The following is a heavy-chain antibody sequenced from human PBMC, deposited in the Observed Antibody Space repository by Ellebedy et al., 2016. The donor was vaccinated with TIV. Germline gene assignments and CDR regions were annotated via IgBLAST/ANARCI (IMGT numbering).Heavy chain of an antibody. Sequence: PGGSLRLSCAASGFTFSGSAIHWVRQAPGKGLEWVANIKQDGREKYYVDSVKGRFTISRDNAKNSLYLQMNSLRAEDTAVYYCARGKQTWKSEVYWGQGTLVTVSS. CDR2: IKQDGREK. J-gene: IGHJ4*02. V-gene: IGHV3-7*01. CDR3: ARGKQTWKSEVY. D-gene: IGHD1-1*01. CDR1: GFTFSGSA.